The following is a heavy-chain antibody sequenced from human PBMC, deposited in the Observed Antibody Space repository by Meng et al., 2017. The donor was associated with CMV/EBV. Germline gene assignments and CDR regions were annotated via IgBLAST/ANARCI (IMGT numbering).Heavy chain of an antibody. CDR1: GGSISSYY. CDR2: IYYSGST. Sequence: SETLSLTCTVSGGSISSYYWSWIRQPPGKGLEWIGYIYYSGSTNYNPSLKSRVTISVDTSKNQFSLKLSSVTAADTAVYYYARDLPGGWFDPWGQGTLVTVSS. V-gene: IGHV4-59*01. J-gene: IGHJ5*02. D-gene: IGHD1-14*01. CDR3: ARDLPGGWFDP.